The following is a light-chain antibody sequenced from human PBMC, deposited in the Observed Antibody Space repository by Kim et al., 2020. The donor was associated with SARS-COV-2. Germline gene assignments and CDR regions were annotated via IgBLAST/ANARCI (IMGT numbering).Light chain of an antibody. Sequence: DIQMTQSPSSLSASVGDRVTITCQASQDISNYLNWYQLKPGKAPKLLIYDASNLETGVPSRFSGSGSGTDFTFTISSLQPEDIATYYCQQYDNLPRTFGQGTKVEIK. CDR1: QDISNY. CDR2: DAS. V-gene: IGKV1-33*01. CDR3: QQYDNLPRT. J-gene: IGKJ1*01.